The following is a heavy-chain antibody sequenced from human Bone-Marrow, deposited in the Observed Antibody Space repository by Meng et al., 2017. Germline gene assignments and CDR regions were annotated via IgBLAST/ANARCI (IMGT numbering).Heavy chain of an antibody. J-gene: IGHJ4*02. Sequence: QVELQESGPGLVKPSGTLSLTCAVSGDSISRSNWWSWVRQPPGKGLEWIGEIYHSGNTNYNASLKSRVTLSTDKSKNQFSLKLRSVTAADTAVYYCARKAVAGNFDYWGQGTLVTVSS. CDR3: ARKAVAGNFDY. CDR2: IYHSGNT. CDR1: GDSISRSNW. V-gene: IGHV4-4*02. D-gene: IGHD6-13*01.